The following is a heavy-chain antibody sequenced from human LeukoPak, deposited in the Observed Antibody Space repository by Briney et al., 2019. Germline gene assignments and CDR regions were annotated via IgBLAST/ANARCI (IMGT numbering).Heavy chain of an antibody. CDR3: ARHPSPNDAFDI. CDR1: GGTFSSYA. CDR2: IIPIFGTA. Sequence: ASVKVSCKASGGTFSSYAISWVRQAPGQGLGWMGGIIPIFGTANYAQKFQGRVTITADESTSTAYMELSSLRSEDTAVYYCARHPSPNDAFDIWGQGTMVTVSS. V-gene: IGHV1-69*01. J-gene: IGHJ3*02.